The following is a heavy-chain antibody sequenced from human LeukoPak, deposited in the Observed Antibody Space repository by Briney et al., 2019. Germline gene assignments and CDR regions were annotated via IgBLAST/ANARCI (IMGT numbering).Heavy chain of an antibody. CDR3: ARGSSGWYGSDFDL. Sequence: ASVKVSCTASGYTLDSYGISWVRQAPGPGLEYVGWISAYHGNTNYAHTLQGRVTMTTDTSTSTAYMELRSLRADDTAVYYCARGSSGWYGSDFDLWGRGTLVTVSS. D-gene: IGHD6-19*01. CDR1: GYTLDSYG. V-gene: IGHV1-18*01. CDR2: ISAYHGNT. J-gene: IGHJ2*01.